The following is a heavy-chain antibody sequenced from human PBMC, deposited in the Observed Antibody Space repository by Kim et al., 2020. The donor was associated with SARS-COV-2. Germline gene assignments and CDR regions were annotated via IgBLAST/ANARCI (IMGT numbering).Heavy chain of an antibody. V-gene: IGHV3-21*01. J-gene: IGHJ4*02. CDR2: ISSSRSYI. Sequence: GGSLRLSCAASGFTFISYSMTWVRQAPGKGLEWVSSISSSRSYIYYADSVKGRFTISRDNAKNSLYLQMNSLRAEDTAVYYCARGGWYCSSTSCYFDYWGQGTLVTVSS. CDR3: ARGGWYCSSTSCYFDY. CDR1: GFTFISYS. D-gene: IGHD2-2*01.